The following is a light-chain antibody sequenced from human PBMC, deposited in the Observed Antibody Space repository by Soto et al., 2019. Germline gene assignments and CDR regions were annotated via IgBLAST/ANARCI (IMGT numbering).Light chain of an antibody. CDR1: SSDVGGYNY. Sequence: QSVLTQPRSVSGSPGQSVTISCTGTSSDVGGYNYVSWYQQYAGKTPKLLIYDVSKRPSGVPDRFSGSKSGNTASLSISGLQAEDEADYYCSSYTSSSTLYVFGTGTKLTVL. J-gene: IGLJ1*01. CDR2: DVS. V-gene: IGLV2-11*01. CDR3: SSYTSSSTLYV.